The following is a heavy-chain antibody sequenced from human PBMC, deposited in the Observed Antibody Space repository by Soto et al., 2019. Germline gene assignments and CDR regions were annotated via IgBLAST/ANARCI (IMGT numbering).Heavy chain of an antibody. Sequence: GASVKVSCKASGGTFSSYTMSWVRQAPGQGLEWMGRIIPILGIANYAQKFQGRVTITADKSTSTAYMELSSLRSEDTAVYYCARDEGIAAASHHGMDVWGEGTTVTVCS. CDR2: IIPILGIA. CDR3: ARDEGIAAASHHGMDV. CDR1: GGTFSSYT. D-gene: IGHD6-13*01. V-gene: IGHV1-69*04. J-gene: IGHJ6*02.